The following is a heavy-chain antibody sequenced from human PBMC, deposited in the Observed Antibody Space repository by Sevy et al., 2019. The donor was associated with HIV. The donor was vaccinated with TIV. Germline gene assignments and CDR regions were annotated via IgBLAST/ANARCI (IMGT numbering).Heavy chain of an antibody. J-gene: IGHJ3*02. CDR3: VLAPGIVATINDAFDI. CDR2: IIPIFGTA. D-gene: IGHD5-12*01. V-gene: IGHV1-69*13. Sequence: ASVKVSCKASGGTFSSYAISWVRQAPGQGLEWMGGIIPIFGTANYAQKFQGRVTITADESTSTAYMELSSLRSEDTAVYYWVLAPGIVATINDAFDIWGQGTMVTVSS. CDR1: GGTFSSYA.